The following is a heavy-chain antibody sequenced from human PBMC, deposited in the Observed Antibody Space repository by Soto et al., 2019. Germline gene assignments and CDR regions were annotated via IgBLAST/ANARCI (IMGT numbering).Heavy chain of an antibody. Sequence: QVQLVQSGAEMKTPGSSLKVSCTVSGSRFSNYVISWVRQAPGHGLEWLGRIIPIFNTTQYAQKFQGRVTITADKSTNTASLELSSLTSDGTAVYYCAREGRGKKAGYNGLVSLGYWGQGTLVTVSS. CDR1: GSRFSNYV. V-gene: IGHV1-69*06. D-gene: IGHD2-2*02. CDR3: AREGRGKKAGYNGLVSLGY. CDR2: IIPIFNTT. J-gene: IGHJ4*02.